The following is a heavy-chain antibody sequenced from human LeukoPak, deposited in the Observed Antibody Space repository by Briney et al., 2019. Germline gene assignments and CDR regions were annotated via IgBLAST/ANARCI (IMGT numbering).Heavy chain of an antibody. CDR2: IYPGDSDT. V-gene: IGHV5-51*01. CDR1: GYSFTSYW. CDR3: ARHTHHTVLWFGESKYYYYMDV. D-gene: IGHD3-10*01. J-gene: IGHJ6*03. Sequence: GESLKISCKGSGYSFTSYWIGWVRQMPGKGLEWVGIIYPGDSDTRYSPSFQGQVTISADKSISTAYLQWSSLKASDTAMYYCARHTHHTVLWFGESKYYYYMDVWGKGTTVTVSS.